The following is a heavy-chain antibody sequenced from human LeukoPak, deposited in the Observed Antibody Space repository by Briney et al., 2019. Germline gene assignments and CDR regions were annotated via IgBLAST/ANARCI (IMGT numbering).Heavy chain of an antibody. Sequence: ASVRVSCKASGYTFTDYYIHWVRQAPGQGLEWMGWINPYSGGTNCAQKFQGRVTMTRDTSINTAYMELSRLTSDDAAVYYCAKTAYCTGGLCYSNFDYCGHRNLFSASS. CDR1: GYTFTDYY. V-gene: IGHV1-2*02. CDR3: AKTAYCTGGLCYSNFDY. CDR2: INPYSGGT. D-gene: IGHD2-8*02. J-gene: IGHJ4*01.